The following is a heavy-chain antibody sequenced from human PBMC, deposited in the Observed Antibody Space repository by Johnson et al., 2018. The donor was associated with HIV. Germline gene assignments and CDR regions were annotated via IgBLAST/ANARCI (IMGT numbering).Heavy chain of an antibody. CDR1: GFTFSSYG. V-gene: IGHV3-30*19. CDR2: ISYDGSNK. CDR3: AIMSAPEDADAFDF. D-gene: IGHD1-14*01. J-gene: IGHJ3*01. Sequence: QVQLVESGGGLIQPGGSLRLSCAASGFTFSSYGMHWVRQAPGKGLEWVAFISYDGSNKYYADSVKGRCTISRDNSRNTLYLQMNSLRAEDTTVYFCAIMSAPEDADAFDFWGQGTMVTVSS.